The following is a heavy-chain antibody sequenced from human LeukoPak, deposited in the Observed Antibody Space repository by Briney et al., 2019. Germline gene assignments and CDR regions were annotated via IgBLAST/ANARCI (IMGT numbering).Heavy chain of an antibody. J-gene: IGHJ4*02. CDR1: GVSISSSNSY. V-gene: IGHV4-39*01. CDR3: ARQTGSGLFILP. CDR2: IYYSGNT. Sequence: SETVSLTCTVSGVSISSSNSYWGWIRQPPGKGLEWIGSIYYSGNTYYNASLKSQVSISIDTSKSQFSLRLTSVTAADPAVYYCARQTGSGLFILPGGQGTLVTVSS. D-gene: IGHD3/OR15-3a*01.